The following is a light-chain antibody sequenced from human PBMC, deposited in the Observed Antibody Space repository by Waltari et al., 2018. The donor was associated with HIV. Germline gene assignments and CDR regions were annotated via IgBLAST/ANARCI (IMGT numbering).Light chain of an antibody. V-gene: IGLV2-14*01. CDR1: SSDIGTSDY. CDR3: SSYSSTGTLVL. J-gene: IGLJ2*01. Sequence: QSALTQPASVSGSPGQSITISCNGTSSDIGTSDYVSWYQHFPGKAPRLIVYEAKERPSGTSNRFSGSKTDKTASLTISGLQVEDEAIYYCSSYSSTGTLVLFGEGTHLTVV. CDR2: EAK.